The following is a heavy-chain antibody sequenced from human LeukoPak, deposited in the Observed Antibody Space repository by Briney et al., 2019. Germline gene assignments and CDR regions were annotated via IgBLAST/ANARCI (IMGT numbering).Heavy chain of an antibody. V-gene: IGHV4-59*01. J-gene: IGHJ4*02. CDR1: GGSFSGYY. Sequence: PSETLSLTCAVYGGSFSGYYWSWIRQPPGKGLEWIGYIYYSGSTSYNPSLKSRVTISVDTSKNQFSLKLRSVTAADTAVYFCAREASRAGTYYFDYWGQGTLLTVSS. CDR2: IYYSGST. D-gene: IGHD3-10*01. CDR3: AREASRAGTYYFDY.